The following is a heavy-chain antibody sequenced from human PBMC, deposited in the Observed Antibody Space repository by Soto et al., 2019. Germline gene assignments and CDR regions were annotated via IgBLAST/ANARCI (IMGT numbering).Heavy chain of an antibody. J-gene: IGHJ6*02. CDR2: IIPIFGTA. D-gene: IGHD7-27*01. CDR1: GGTFSSYA. CDR3: ARASHNWGGYYYYGMDV. V-gene: IGHV1-69*13. Sequence: ASVKVSCKASGGTFSSYAISWVRQAPGQGLEWMGGIIPIFGTANYAQKFQGRVTITADESTSTAYMELSSLRSEDTAVYYCARASHNWGGYYYYGMDVWGQGTTVTVSS.